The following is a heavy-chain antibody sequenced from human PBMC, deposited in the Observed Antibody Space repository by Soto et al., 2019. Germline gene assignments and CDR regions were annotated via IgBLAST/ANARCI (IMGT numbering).Heavy chain of an antibody. CDR3: TTDLWRIAVVVGSTGYFNP. CDR1: GFTFSDAW. V-gene: IGHV3-15*01. Sequence: GSLRLSCAASGFTFSDAWKSWVRQAPGKGLDWVGRIKSKSDGGTTEYAAPVRGRFTISRDDSKNTLYLQMNSLKTEDTAVYYCTTDLWRIAVVVGSTGYFNPWGQGTPVTVSS. D-gene: IGHD2-15*01. CDR2: IKSKSDGGTT. J-gene: IGHJ5*02.